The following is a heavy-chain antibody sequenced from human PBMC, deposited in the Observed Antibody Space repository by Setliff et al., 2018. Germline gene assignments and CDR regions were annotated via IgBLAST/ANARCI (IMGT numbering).Heavy chain of an antibody. CDR2: INTNTGNP. J-gene: IGHJ4*02. D-gene: IGHD6-6*01. Sequence: ASVKVSCKASGYTFTTYTMNWVRQAPGQGLEWMGWINTNTGNPTYAQGFTGRFVFSVDTSVSTAYLQINSLEAEDTAVYYCARGSGTYASSSRVFHYCGQGTLVTVSS. CDR3: ARGSGTYASSSRVFHY. V-gene: IGHV7-4-1*02. CDR1: GYTFTTYT.